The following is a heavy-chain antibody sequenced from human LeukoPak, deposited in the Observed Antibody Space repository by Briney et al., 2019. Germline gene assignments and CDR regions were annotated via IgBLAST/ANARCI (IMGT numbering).Heavy chain of an antibody. CDR1: GFTFSSYA. J-gene: IGHJ4*02. D-gene: IGHD5-18*01. CDR2: IPYDGSNK. V-gene: IGHV3-30-3*01. CDR3: ARGGYSYGFYFDY. Sequence: GGSLRLSCAASGFTFSSYAMHWVRQAPGKGLEWVAVIPYDGSNKYYADSVKGRFTISRDNSKNTLYLQMNSLRAEDTAVYYCARGGYSYGFYFDYWGQGTLVTVSS.